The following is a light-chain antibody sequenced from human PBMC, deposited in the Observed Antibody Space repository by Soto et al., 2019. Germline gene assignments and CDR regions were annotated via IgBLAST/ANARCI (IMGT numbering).Light chain of an antibody. CDR3: QKYITAPQT. CDR1: QGIIDY. J-gene: IGKJ1*01. V-gene: IGKV1-27*01. Sequence: DIQMTQSPSSLSASVGDRVTITCRASQGIIDYVAWYQQKPGRAPKLLIYAASTLSSGVPSRFSGRGSGTDFTLTISSLQPEDVANYYCQKYITAPQTFGPGTKVEIK. CDR2: AAS.